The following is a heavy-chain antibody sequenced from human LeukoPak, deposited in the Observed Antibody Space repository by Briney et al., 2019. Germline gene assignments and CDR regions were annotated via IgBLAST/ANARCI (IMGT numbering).Heavy chain of an antibody. CDR2: IYYSGST. CDR1: GGPISSTSYY. CDR3: ARGPLLLYGDYFLSRFLAH. D-gene: IGHD4-17*01. V-gene: IGHV4-39*01. Sequence: SETLSLTCTVSGGPISSTSYYWGWIRQPPGKGLEWIGSIYYSGSTYYNPSLKSRVTISVDTSKNQFSLKLSSVTAADTAVYYCARGPLLLYGDYFLSRFLAHWGQGTLVTVSS. J-gene: IGHJ4*02.